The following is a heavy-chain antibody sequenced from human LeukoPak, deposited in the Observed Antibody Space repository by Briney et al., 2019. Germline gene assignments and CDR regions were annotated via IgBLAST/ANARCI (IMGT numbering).Heavy chain of an antibody. Sequence: SETLSLTCTVSGGSISSYYWSWIRQPPGKGLEWIGYIYYSGSTNYNPSLKSRVTISVDTSKNQFSLKLSSVTAADTAVYYCARVYYGSSGYWDAFDIWGQGTMVTVSS. CDR3: ARVYYGSSGYWDAFDI. J-gene: IGHJ3*02. V-gene: IGHV4-59*01. CDR2: IYYSGST. CDR1: GGSISSYY. D-gene: IGHD3-22*01.